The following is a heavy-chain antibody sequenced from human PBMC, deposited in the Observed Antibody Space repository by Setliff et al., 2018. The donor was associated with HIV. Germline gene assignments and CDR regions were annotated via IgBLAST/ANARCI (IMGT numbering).Heavy chain of an antibody. Sequence: ASVKVSCKASGYSFISYGISWVRQAPGQGLEWMGWISAYNGNTNYAQKLQGRVTMTTDTSTSTAYMELRSLRSDDTAVYYCATAHYSHDWGADHWGLGTLVTVSS. J-gene: IGHJ4*02. CDR1: GYSFISYG. CDR3: ATAHYSHDWGADH. CDR2: ISAYNGNT. D-gene: IGHD4-4*01. V-gene: IGHV1-18*01.